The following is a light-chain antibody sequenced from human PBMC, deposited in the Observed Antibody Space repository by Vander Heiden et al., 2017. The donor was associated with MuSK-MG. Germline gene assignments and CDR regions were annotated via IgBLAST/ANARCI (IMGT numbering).Light chain of an antibody. Sequence: DIHLTQSPSFLSASVGDRVTITCRASQGISPYIAWYQQKTVKPPALLMFAASTLDSGVPSRFSGSASVTEFTLTISSLQPEDFGTYYCQQCDEYPLTFGGGTKVEIK. CDR3: QQCDEYPLT. V-gene: IGKV1-9*01. J-gene: IGKJ4*01. CDR2: AAS. CDR1: QGISPY.